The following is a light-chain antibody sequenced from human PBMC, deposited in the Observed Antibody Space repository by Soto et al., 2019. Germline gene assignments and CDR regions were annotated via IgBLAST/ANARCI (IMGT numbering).Light chain of an antibody. V-gene: IGKV3-11*01. CDR1: HRVNTY. CDR2: DAS. J-gene: IGKJ4*01. CDR3: QQRSNWPLT. Sequence: EILMTQSPATLSVSPGERATLSCRASHRVNTYLAWYQQRLGQAPRLLIYDASNRATGIPDRFSGSGSGTDFTLTISRLEPEDFAVYYCQQRSNWPLTFDGGTKVDIK.